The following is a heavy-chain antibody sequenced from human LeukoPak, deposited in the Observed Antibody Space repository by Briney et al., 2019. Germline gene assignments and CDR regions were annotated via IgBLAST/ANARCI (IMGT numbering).Heavy chain of an antibody. D-gene: IGHD1-26*01. Sequence: GGSLRLSCAASGFTFDDYGMSWVRQAPGKGLEWVSGINWNGGSTGYADSVKGRFTISRDNAKNSLYLQMNSLRAEDTALYHCARGNSGSYYGWFDPWGQGTLVTVSS. J-gene: IGHJ5*02. CDR3: ARGNSGSYYGWFDP. V-gene: IGHV3-20*01. CDR1: GFTFDDYG. CDR2: INWNGGST.